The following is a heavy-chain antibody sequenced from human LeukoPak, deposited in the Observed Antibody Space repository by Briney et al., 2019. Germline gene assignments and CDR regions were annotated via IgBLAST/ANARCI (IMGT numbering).Heavy chain of an antibody. D-gene: IGHD4-23*01. CDR3: ARANYGGNPRYFDY. J-gene: IGHJ4*02. CDR1: GITFSDYY. V-gene: IGHV3-11*01. Sequence: GGSLRLSCAASGITFSDYYMGWIRQAPGKGLEWISYISGSDTTIYYADSIKGRFRFTISRDNAKNSLYLQMNSLRPEDTAVYYCARANYGGNPRYFDYWGQGTLVTVSS. CDR2: ISGSDTTI.